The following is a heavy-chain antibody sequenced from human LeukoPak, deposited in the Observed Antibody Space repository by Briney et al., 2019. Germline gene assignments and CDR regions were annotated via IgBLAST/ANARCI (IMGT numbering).Heavy chain of an antibody. CDR2: INPNNCGT. Sequence: ASVTVTCTSSGYTFTSYDINWVRQAPGQVLDRMGLINPNNCGTNYPQKFQGRVTMSRDTSISKAYMELSRLRSDDTAVYYCARGSRMPPTTVTTGVWFDPWGQGTLVTVSS. CDR3: ARGSRMPPTTVTTGVWFDP. CDR1: GYTFTSYD. V-gene: IGHV1-2*02. D-gene: IGHD4-17*01. J-gene: IGHJ5*02.